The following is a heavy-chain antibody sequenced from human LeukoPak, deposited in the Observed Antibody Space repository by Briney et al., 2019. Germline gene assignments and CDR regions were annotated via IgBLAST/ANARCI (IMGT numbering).Heavy chain of an antibody. J-gene: IGHJ4*02. CDR2: ISSSSSYT. CDR3: AKDGARDGYNYPDS. V-gene: IGHV3-11*05. D-gene: IGHD5-24*01. CDR1: GFTFSDYY. Sequence: PGGSLRLSCAASGFTFSDYYMSWIRQPPGKGLEWVSYISSSSSYTNYADSVKGRFTISRDNSKNTLYLQMNSLRAEDTAVYYCAKDGARDGYNYPDSWGQGTLVTVSS.